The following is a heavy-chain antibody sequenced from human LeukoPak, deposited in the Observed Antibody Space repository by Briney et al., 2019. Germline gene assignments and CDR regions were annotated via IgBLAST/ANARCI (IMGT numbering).Heavy chain of an antibody. Sequence: GRSLRLSCAASGFTFDDYAMHWVRQAPGKGLEWVSGISWNSGGIGYADSVKGRFTISRDNAKNSLYLQMNSLRAEDTALYYCAKDTCSGGSCYLDYWGQGTLVTVSS. CDR1: GFTFDDYA. J-gene: IGHJ4*02. CDR2: ISWNSGGI. D-gene: IGHD2-15*01. CDR3: AKDTCSGGSCYLDY. V-gene: IGHV3-9*01.